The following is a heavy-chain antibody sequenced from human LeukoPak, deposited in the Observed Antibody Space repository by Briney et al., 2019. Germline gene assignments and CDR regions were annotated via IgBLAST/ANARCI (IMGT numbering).Heavy chain of an antibody. V-gene: IGHV4-59*08. Sequence: SETLSLTCTVSGGSISTYYRSWIRQPPGKGLEWIGYIYYSGSTNYNPSLKSRVIISVDTSKNQFSLSLRSVTAADTAVYYCARHYRFQQLGSFDVWGQGTLVTVSS. D-gene: IGHD6-13*01. CDR2: IYYSGST. CDR3: ARHYRFQQLGSFDV. J-gene: IGHJ4*02. CDR1: GGSISTYY.